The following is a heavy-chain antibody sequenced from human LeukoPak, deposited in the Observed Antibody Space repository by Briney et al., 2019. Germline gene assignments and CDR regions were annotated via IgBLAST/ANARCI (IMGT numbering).Heavy chain of an antibody. V-gene: IGHV3-74*01. CDR1: GFTLSSYW. CDR3: AREAFNYGDHYFDY. Sequence: PGGSLRLSCAASGFTLSSYWTHWVRQAPGKGLVWVSRMSSDGSSTTYADSVKGRFTISRDNAKNTLYLQMNSLRAEDTAVYHCAREAFNYGDHYFDYWGQGTLVTVSS. D-gene: IGHD4-17*01. J-gene: IGHJ4*02. CDR2: MSSDGSST.